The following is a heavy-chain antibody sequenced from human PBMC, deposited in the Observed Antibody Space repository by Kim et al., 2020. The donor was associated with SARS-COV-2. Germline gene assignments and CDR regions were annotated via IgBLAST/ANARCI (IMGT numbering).Heavy chain of an antibody. J-gene: IGHJ3*02. V-gene: IGHV1-69*02. CDR3: ARASSGWLHDAFDI. D-gene: IGHD6-19*01. Sequence: AQNSQGRVPITADKSTSTAYLELGSLRSEDTAVYYCARASSGWLHDAFDIWGQGTMVTVSS.